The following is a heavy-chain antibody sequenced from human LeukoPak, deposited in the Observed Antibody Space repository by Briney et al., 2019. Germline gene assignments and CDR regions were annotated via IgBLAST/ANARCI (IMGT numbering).Heavy chain of an antibody. CDR1: GGSISSYY. D-gene: IGHD6-19*01. CDR3: ARLSSSGWYALDAFDI. V-gene: IGHV4-34*01. CDR2: INHSGST. Sequence: SETLSLTCTVSGGSISSYYWSWIRQPPGKGLEWIGEINHSGSTNYNPSLKSRVTISVDTSKNQFSLKLSSVTAADTAVYYCARLSSSGWYALDAFDIWGQGTMVTVSS. J-gene: IGHJ3*02.